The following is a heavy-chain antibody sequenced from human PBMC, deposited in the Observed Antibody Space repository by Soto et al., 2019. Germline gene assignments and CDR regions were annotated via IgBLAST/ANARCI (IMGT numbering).Heavy chain of an antibody. CDR1: GFSFGASW. Sequence: GGSLRLSCAAAGFSFGASWMAWVRQAPGKGLEWVADISGSGGSTYYADSVKGRFTISRDNSKNTLCLQMNSLRAEDTAVYYCAKRSRTLQPDFWSGYLHYYYYMDVWGKGTTVTVSS. CDR2: ISGSGGST. V-gene: IGHV3-23*01. D-gene: IGHD3-3*01. CDR3: AKRSRTLQPDFWSGYLHYYYYMDV. J-gene: IGHJ6*03.